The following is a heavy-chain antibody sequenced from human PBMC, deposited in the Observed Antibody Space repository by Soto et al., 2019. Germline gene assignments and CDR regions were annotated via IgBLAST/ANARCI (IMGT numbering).Heavy chain of an antibody. V-gene: IGHV4-39*01. CDR2: IYYSGST. D-gene: IGHD3-10*01. CDR1: GGSISSSSYY. CDR3: ARLPPRLLWCGDPSGFDY. J-gene: IGHJ4*02. Sequence: QLQLQESGPGLVKPSETLSLTCTVSGGSISSSSYYWGWIHQPPGKGLEWIGSIYYSGSTYYNPSLKSRVTVSVDTSKNQFSLKLSSVTAADTAVYYCARLPPRLLWCGDPSGFDYWGQGTLVTVSS.